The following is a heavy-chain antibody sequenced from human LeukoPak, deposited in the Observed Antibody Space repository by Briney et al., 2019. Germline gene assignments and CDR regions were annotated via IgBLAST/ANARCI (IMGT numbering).Heavy chain of an antibody. CDR3: ARVIRTGNSGFSFDY. J-gene: IGHJ4*02. CDR1: GFTVSSTY. Sequence: GGSLRLSCTASGFTVSSTYVSWVRQAPGKGLEWVSIIYSDGTTCYADSVKGRFTISRENSKNKVYLQMNSLRAEDTAKYYCARVIRTGNSGFSFDYWGQGTLVTVSS. D-gene: IGHD4-23*01. V-gene: IGHV3-53*01. CDR2: IYSDGTT.